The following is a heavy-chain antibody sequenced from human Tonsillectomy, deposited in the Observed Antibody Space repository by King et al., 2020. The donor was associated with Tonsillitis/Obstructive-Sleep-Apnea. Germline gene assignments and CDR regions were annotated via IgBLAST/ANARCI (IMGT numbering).Heavy chain of an antibody. Sequence: VQLQQWGAGLLKPSETLSLTCAVYGGSFSGYYWSWIRQPPGKGLEWIGEINHSGSTNYNPSLKGRVTISVDTSKNQFSLKLSSVTAADTAVYYCARATTVTTSREFDYWGQGTLVTVSS. V-gene: IGHV4-34*01. CDR3: ARATTVTTSREFDY. J-gene: IGHJ4*02. D-gene: IGHD4-17*01. CDR2: INHSGST. CDR1: GGSFSGYY.